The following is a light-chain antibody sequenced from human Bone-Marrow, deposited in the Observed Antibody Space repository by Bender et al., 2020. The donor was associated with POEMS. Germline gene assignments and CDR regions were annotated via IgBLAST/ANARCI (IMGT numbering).Light chain of an antibody. CDR2: DVS. CDR1: NSDVGGYNY. CDR3: TSYRNNSALGV. Sequence: QSALTQPASVSGSPGQSITISCTGTNSDVGGYNYVSWYQQHPGKAPKLIIYDVSDRPSGGSHRFSGSKSGNTASLTISGLQAEDEADYYCTSYRNNSALGVFGGGTKLTVL. V-gene: IGLV2-14*03. J-gene: IGLJ3*02.